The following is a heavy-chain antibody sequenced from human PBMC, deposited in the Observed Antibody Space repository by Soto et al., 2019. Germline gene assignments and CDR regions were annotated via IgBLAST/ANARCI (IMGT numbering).Heavy chain of an antibody. J-gene: IGHJ5*02. CDR3: ARVPDR. CDR1: GGSISSGGYS. V-gene: IGHV4-30-2*01. CDR2: IYHSGST. D-gene: IGHD2-2*01. Sequence: QLQLQESGPGLVKPSQTLSLTCAVSGGSISSGGYSWSWIRQPPGKGLEWIGYIYHSGSTYYNPSIKSRVTISVERSKNQFSLKLSSVTAADTAVYYCARVPDRWGQGTLVTVSS.